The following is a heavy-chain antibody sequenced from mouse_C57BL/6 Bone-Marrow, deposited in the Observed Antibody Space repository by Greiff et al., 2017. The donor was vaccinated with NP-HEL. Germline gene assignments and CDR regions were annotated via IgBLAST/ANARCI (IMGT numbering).Heavy chain of an antibody. CDR2: INPSTGGT. J-gene: IGHJ1*03. CDR3: AKMNSIKGYFDV. CDR1: GYSFTGYY. Sequence: EVQLQQSGPELVKPGASVKISCKASGYSFTGYYMNWVKQSPEKSLEWIGEINPSTGGTTYNQKFKAKATLTVDKSSSTAYMQLKSLTSEDSAVYYCAKMNSIKGYFDVWGTGTTVTDSS. V-gene: IGHV1-42*01.